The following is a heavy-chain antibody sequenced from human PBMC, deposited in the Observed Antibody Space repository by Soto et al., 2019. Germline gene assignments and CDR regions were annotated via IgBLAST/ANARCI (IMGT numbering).Heavy chain of an antibody. CDR2: IFYSGST. CDR3: ARVHWFGERATWFDP. D-gene: IGHD3-10*01. V-gene: IGHV4-31*01. Sequence: QVQLQESGPGLVKPSQTLSLACTVSGGSIINGGFFWGWIRQSPGKSLEWIAYIFYSGSTYYNPSLKSLVTLSVDTSKHQFSLDLMSVTAADTAVYYCARVHWFGERATWFDPWGPGTLVTVSS. CDR1: GGSIINGGFF. J-gene: IGHJ5*02.